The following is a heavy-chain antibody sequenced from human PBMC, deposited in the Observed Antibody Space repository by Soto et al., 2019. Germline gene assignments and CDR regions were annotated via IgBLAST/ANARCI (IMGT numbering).Heavy chain of an antibody. D-gene: IGHD1-1*01. CDR1: GGSISSSSYY. CDR3: ARANDGELIDY. Sequence: SETLSLTCTVSGGSISSSSYYWGWIRQPPGKGLEWIGSIYYSGSTYYNPSLKSRVTISVDTSKNQFSLKLSSVTAADTAVYYCARANDGELIDYWGQGTLVTVSS. V-gene: IGHV4-39*01. CDR2: IYYSGST. J-gene: IGHJ4*02.